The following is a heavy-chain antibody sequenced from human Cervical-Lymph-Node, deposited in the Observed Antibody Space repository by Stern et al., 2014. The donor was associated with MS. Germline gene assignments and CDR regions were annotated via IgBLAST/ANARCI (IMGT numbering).Heavy chain of an antibody. CDR1: GGTLSSFA. J-gene: IGHJ1*01. D-gene: IGHD1-26*01. CDR3: AGSYRGTYKELDH. CDR2: IISILSST. V-gene: IGHV1-69*01. Sequence: QVQLVQSGAVVKQPGSSVKVSCKASGGTLSSFAINWVRQAPGQGLEWMGGIISILSSTNYAQKFQGRVTIFADESTKTTYMELRSLRSEDTARYYFAGSYRGTYKELDHWGQGP.